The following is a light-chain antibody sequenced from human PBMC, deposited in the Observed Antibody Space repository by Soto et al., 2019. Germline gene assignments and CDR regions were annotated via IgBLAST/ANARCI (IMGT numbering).Light chain of an antibody. J-gene: IGKJ4*01. V-gene: IGKV3-20*01. CDR1: QSVSSNH. CDR2: GAS. CDR3: RQYGSSPLT. Sequence: EIVLTQSPGTLSVSPGERATLSCRASQSVSSNHLTWYHQKPGQAPRLLIYGASIRATGIPDRFSGSGSGTDFTLTISRLEPEDFAVYYCRQYGSSPLTFGGGTKVEIK.